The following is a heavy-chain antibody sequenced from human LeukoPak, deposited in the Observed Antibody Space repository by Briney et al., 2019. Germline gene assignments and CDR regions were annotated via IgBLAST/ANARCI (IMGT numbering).Heavy chain of an antibody. D-gene: IGHD1-26*01. CDR1: GGSISSSSYS. J-gene: IGHJ3*02. Sequence: SETLSLTCTVSGGSISSSSYSWGWIRQPPGKGLEWIGSIYYSGSTYYNPSLKSRVTISVDTSKNQFSLKLSSVTAADTAVYYCARGIVGATSSDDAFDIWGQGTMVTVSS. V-gene: IGHV4-39*01. CDR3: ARGIVGATSSDDAFDI. CDR2: IYYSGST.